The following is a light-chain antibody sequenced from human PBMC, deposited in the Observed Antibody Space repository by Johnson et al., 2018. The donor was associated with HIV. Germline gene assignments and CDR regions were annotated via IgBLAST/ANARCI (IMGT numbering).Light chain of an antibody. CDR3: GTWDSSLTSYV. J-gene: IGLJ1*01. Sequence: QFVLTQPPSVSAAPGQKVIISCYGNISNIGNNYVSWYRQVPGTAPKLLIYDNNKRPSGIPGRFSGSKSGPSATLGITGLQTGDEADYYCGTWDSSLTSYVFGAGTKVTVL. CDR1: ISNIGNNY. CDR2: DNN. V-gene: IGLV1-51*01.